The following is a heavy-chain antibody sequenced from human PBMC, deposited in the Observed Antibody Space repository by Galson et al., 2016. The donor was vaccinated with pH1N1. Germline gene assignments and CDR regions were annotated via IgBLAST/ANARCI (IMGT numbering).Heavy chain of an antibody. V-gene: IGHV3-7*01. J-gene: IGHJ5*02. Sequence: SLRLSCAASGFSLSSFWMTWVRQAPEKGLEWVANINEDGSKIYYVDSVKGRFTISRDNAKNSLYLQMNSLRAEDTAVYYCARSIGKIGAPGGQGTLVTVS. CDR3: ARSIGKIGAP. CDR1: GFSLSSFW. CDR2: INEDGSKI. D-gene: IGHD2/OR15-2a*01.